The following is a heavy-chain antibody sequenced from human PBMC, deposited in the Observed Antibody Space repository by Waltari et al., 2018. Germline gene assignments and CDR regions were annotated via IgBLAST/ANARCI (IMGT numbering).Heavy chain of an antibody. D-gene: IGHD3-10*01. V-gene: IGHV4-4*07. CDR2: IYTSGST. Sequence: QVQLQESGPGLVKPSETLSLTCTVSGGSISSYYWRWIRQPAGKGLEWIGRIYTSGSTNYNPSLKSRVTMSVDTSKNQFSLKLSSVTAADTAVYYCARVIRGSHRGGYYFDYWGQGTLVTVSS. J-gene: IGHJ4*02. CDR3: ARVIRGSHRGGYYFDY. CDR1: GGSISSYY.